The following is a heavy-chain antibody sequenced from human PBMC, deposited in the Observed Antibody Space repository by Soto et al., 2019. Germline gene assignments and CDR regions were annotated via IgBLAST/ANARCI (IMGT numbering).Heavy chain of an antibody. J-gene: IGHJ4*02. Sequence: QLQLQESGSGLVKPSQTLSLTCAVSGGSISSGGYSWSWIRQPPVKGLEWIGYIYHSGSTYYNPSLKSRVTISVDRSKNQFSLKLSSVTAADTAVYSCARGVTTVTTIDYWGQGTLVTVSS. CDR2: IYHSGST. CDR1: GGSISSGGYS. D-gene: IGHD4-17*01. V-gene: IGHV4-30-2*01. CDR3: ARGVTTVTTIDY.